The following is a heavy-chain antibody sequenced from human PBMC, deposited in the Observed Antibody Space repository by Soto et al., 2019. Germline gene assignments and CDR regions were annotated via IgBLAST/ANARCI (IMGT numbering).Heavy chain of an antibody. J-gene: IGHJ4*02. CDR2: IIVSGGST. CDR3: ARVLLIITVAGSDH. V-gene: IGHV3-23*01. D-gene: IGHD6-19*01. CDR1: GFTISSYA. Sequence: GGSLRLSCGVSGFTISSYAMNWVRQAPGKGLEWVSSIIVSGGSTYYADSVKGRFTISRDNSKNTLYLQMSSLRAEDTAVYYCARVLLIITVAGSDHWGQGTLVTVSS.